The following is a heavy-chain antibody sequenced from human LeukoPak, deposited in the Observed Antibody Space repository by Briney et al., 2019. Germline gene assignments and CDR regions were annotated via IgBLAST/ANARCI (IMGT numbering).Heavy chain of an antibody. CDR3: ARDALYCGGDCLFGGDLDY. CDR1: GFTFSSYS. Sequence: PGGSLRLSCAASGFTFSSYSMNWVRHAPGKGLVWVSYISSSSSTIYYADSVKGRFTISRDNAKNSLYLQMNSLRAEDTAVYYCARDALYCGGDCLFGGDLDYWGQGTLVTVSS. J-gene: IGHJ4*02. CDR2: ISSSSSTI. D-gene: IGHD2-21*02. V-gene: IGHV3-48*01.